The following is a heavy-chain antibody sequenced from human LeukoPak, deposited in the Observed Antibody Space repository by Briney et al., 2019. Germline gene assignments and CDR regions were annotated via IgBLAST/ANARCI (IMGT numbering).Heavy chain of an antibody. CDR2: IKSDGNT. D-gene: IGHD3-22*01. CDR3: ARAPSEIGGYFPEYFRH. J-gene: IGHJ1*01. Sequence: GGSLRPSCAASGLTFSSYWMHWVRQAPGKGLGWFSRIKSDGNTNYADSVKGRFTISRDNAKNTVSLQMNSLRAEDTGVYYCARAPSEIGGYFPEYFRHWGQGTLVTVSS. CDR1: GLTFSSYW. V-gene: IGHV3-74*01.